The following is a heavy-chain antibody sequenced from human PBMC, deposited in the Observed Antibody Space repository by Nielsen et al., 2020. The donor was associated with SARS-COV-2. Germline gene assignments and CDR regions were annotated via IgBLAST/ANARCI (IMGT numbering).Heavy chain of an antibody. CDR3: TRAHITIFGVVEPYKY. CDR2: IRSKAYGGTT. D-gene: IGHD3-3*01. V-gene: IGHV3-49*02. Sequence: WIRQPPGKGLEWVGFIRSKAYGGTTEYAASVKGRFTISRDDSKSIAYLQMNSLKTEDTAVYYCTRAHITIFGVVEPYKYWGQGTLVTVSS. J-gene: IGHJ4*02.